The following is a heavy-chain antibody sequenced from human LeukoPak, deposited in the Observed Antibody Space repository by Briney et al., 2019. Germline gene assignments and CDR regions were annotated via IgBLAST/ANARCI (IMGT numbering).Heavy chain of an antibody. V-gene: IGHV3-74*01. J-gene: IGHJ4*02. D-gene: IGHD6-6*01. CDR2: INSDGSST. Sequence: GGSLRLSCAASGFTFSSYRMHWVRQAPGKGLVWVSRINSDGSSTNYADSVKGRFTISRDNAKNTLYLQMNGLRAEDTAVYYCAKGGQLAAYYFDFWGQGTLVTVSS. CDR3: AKGGQLAAYYFDF. CDR1: GFTFSSYR.